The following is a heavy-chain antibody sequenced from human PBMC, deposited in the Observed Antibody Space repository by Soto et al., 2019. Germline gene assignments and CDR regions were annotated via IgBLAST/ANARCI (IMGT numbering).Heavy chain of an antibody. Sequence: ASVKVSCKASGYIFTSYAMHWVRQAPGQRLEWMGWINAGNGNTKYSQKFQGRVTITRDTSASTAYMELSSLRSEDTAVYYCARDMGNYYDSSGYLSLGAFDIWGQGTMVTVS. CDR3: ARDMGNYYDSSGYLSLGAFDI. J-gene: IGHJ3*02. CDR2: INAGNGNT. CDR1: GYIFTSYA. V-gene: IGHV1-3*01. D-gene: IGHD3-22*01.